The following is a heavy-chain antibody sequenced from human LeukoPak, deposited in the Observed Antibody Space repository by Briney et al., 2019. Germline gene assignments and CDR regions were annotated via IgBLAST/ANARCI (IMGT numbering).Heavy chain of an antibody. CDR2: LSKSGNT. CDR1: GGSISSYY. CDR3: ARTDIVVVPAADDYYYYGMDV. Sequence: SSETLSLTCTVSGGSISSYYWSWIRLPPGKGLEWIGYLSKSGNTNYSPSLKSRVTIFGDTSKNQFSLKLSSVTAADTAVYHCARTDIVVVPAADDYYYYGMDVWGQGTTVTASS. D-gene: IGHD2-2*01. V-gene: IGHV4-59*01. J-gene: IGHJ6*02.